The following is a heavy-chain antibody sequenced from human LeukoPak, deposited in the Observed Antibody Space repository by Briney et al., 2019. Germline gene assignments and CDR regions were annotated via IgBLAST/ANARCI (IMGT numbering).Heavy chain of an antibody. Sequence: PSETLSLTCTVSGGSISSSNSYWGWIRQPPGKGLEWIGNIYYGGNTYYNPALRSRVTISVDTSKNQFSLKLNSVTAADTAAYFCARSFIVVVAGTPKLDAFDIWGQGTLVTVSS. CDR1: GGSISSSNSY. CDR2: IYYGGNT. J-gene: IGHJ3*02. D-gene: IGHD2-15*01. CDR3: ARSFIVVVAGTPKLDAFDI. V-gene: IGHV4-39*01.